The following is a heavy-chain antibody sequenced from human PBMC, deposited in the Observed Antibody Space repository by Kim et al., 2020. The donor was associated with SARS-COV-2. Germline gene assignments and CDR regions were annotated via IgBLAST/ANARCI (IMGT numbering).Heavy chain of an antibody. CDR1: GYSISSGYY. CDR3: ARDSDQA. Sequence: SETLSLTCTVSGYSISSGYYWGWIRQPPGKGLEWIGSIYHSGSTYYNPSLKSRVTISVDTSKNQFSLKLSSVTAADTAVYYCARDSDQAWGQGTLVTVSS. D-gene: IGHD1-26*01. CDR2: IYHSGST. V-gene: IGHV4-38-2*02. J-gene: IGHJ5*02.